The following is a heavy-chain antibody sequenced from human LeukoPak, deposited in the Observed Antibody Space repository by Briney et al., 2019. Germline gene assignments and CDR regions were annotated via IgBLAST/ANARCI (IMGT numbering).Heavy chain of an antibody. D-gene: IGHD3-3*01. J-gene: IGHJ4*02. CDR1: GFTFSSYA. CDR3: AKVDDFWSGYCDY. CDR2: ISGSGGST. V-gene: IGHV3-23*01. Sequence: GGSLRLSCAASGFTFSSYAMSWVRQAPGKGLEWVSAISGSGGSTYHADSVKGRFTISRDNSKNTLYLQMNSLRAEDTAVYYCAKVDDFWSGYCDYWGQGTLVTVSS.